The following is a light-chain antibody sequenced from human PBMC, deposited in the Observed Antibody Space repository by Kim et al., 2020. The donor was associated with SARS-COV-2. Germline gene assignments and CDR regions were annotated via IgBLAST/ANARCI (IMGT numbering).Light chain of an antibody. Sequence: QRVTIARTGSSSNIGAGYDVHWYQQLPGTAPKLLVYGNSNRPSGVPDRFSGSKSGTSASLAITGLQAEDEADYYGQSHDSSLGVLIGAGTQLTVL. CDR2: GNS. J-gene: IGLJ2*01. V-gene: IGLV1-40*01. CDR3: QSHDSSLGVL. CDR1: SSNIGAGYD.